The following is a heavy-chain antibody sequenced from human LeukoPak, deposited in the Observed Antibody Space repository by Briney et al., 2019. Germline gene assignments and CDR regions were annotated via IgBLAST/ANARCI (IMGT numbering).Heavy chain of an antibody. Sequence: GGSLRLSCAASGFTFSSYWMSWVRQAPGKGLEWVSAISNNGGCTYYADSVQGRFTISRDNSKSTLCLQMNSLRAEDTAVYYCAKQLGYCSDGSCYFPYWGQGTLVTVSS. J-gene: IGHJ4*02. V-gene: IGHV3-23*01. D-gene: IGHD2-15*01. CDR2: ISNNGGCT. CDR3: AKQLGYCSDGSCYFPY. CDR1: GFTFSSYW.